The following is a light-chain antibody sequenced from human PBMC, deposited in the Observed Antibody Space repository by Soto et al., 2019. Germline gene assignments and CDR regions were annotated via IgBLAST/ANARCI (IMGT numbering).Light chain of an antibody. CDR3: CSYAGRYTWL. Sequence: QSALTQPRSVSGSPGQSVTISCSGTRSDVGAYNLVSWYQQHPGKAPKLMIHDVSARPSGVPDRFSGSKSGNTASLTISGLQAEDEADYYCCSYAGRYTWLFGGGTKLTVL. CDR1: RSDVGAYNL. CDR2: DVS. V-gene: IGLV2-11*01. J-gene: IGLJ3*02.